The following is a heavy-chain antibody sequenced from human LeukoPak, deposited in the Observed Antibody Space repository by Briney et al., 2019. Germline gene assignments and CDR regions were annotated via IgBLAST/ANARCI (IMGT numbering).Heavy chain of an antibody. Sequence: GASVKVSCKASGYTFTSYDINWVRQATGQGLEWMGRMNPNSGNTGYAQKFQGRVTMTRNTSISTAYMELSSLRSEDTAVYYCARRYCSGGSCNYGIDYWGQGTLVTVSS. V-gene: IGHV1-8*01. CDR3: ARRYCSGGSCNYGIDY. CDR1: GYTFTSYD. D-gene: IGHD2-15*01. CDR2: MNPNSGNT. J-gene: IGHJ4*02.